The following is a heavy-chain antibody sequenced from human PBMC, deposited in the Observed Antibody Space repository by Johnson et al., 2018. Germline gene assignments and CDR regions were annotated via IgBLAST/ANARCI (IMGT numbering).Heavy chain of an antibody. Sequence: VQLQQSGGGLVQPGGFLRLSCAASGFTFSSYWMHWVRQAPGKGLMWVSRITGAANSSSYADSVKGGFTITRDNAKNTLFLQMDSLRSEESAVYYCARGNGHGFDIWGQGTMVTVSS. V-gene: IGHV3-74*01. CDR2: ITGAANSS. J-gene: IGHJ3*02. CDR1: GFTFSSYW. D-gene: IGHD2-8*01. CDR3: ARGNGHGFDI.